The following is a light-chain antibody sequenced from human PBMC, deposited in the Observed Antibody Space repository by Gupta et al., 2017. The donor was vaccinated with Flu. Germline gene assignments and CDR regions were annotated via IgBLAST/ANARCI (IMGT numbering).Light chain of an antibody. CDR2: EDA. V-gene: IGLV1-51*02. Sequence: VTISCSGSSSNSGSHYVSWYQHLPGTAPKLIIYEDAVRPSGIPDRFSGSKSGTSATLGITGLQTGDEADYYCETNHGIMRAVVFGTGTKVTVL. CDR3: ETNHGIMRAVV. CDR1: SSNSGSHY. J-gene: IGLJ1*01.